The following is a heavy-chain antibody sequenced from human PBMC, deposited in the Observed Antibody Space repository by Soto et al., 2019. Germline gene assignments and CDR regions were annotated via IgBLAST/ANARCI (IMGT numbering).Heavy chain of an antibody. CDR1: GGSVSSGSYY. Sequence: QVQLQESGPGLVKPSETLSLTCTVSGGSVSSGSYYWSWIRQPPGKGLEWIGYIYYSGSTNYNPSLKSRVTISVDTSKNQFSLKLSSVTAADTAVYYCARDSYSKRYYYYDCMDVWGQGTTVTVSS. CDR3: ARDSYSKRYYYYDCMDV. J-gene: IGHJ6*02. V-gene: IGHV4-61*01. CDR2: IYYSGST. D-gene: IGHD4-4*01.